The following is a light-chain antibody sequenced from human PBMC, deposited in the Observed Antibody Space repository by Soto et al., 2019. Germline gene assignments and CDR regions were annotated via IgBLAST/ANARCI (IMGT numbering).Light chain of an antibody. V-gene: IGLV1-51*01. CDR3: GSWDSSLSAYV. Sequence: QSVLTQPPSVSAAPGHKVTISCSGSSSNIGGNSVSWYQQLPGTAPKLLIYDDNTRPSGIPDRFSCSKSGTSATLGITGFQTGDEADYYCGSWDSSLSAYVFGSGTKVTVL. J-gene: IGLJ1*01. CDR2: DDN. CDR1: SSNIGGNS.